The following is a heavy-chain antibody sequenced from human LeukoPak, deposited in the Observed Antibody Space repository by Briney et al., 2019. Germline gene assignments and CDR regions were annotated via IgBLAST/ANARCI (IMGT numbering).Heavy chain of an antibody. D-gene: IGHD1-26*01. CDR2: ISWNSGSI. CDR3: AKGMASIVGATALDY. CDR1: GFTFDDYA. Sequence: GGSLRLSCAASGFTFDDYAMHWVRQAPGKGLEWVSGISWNSGSIGYADSVKGRFTISRDNAKNSLYLQMNSLRAEDTALYYCAKGMASIVGATALDYWGQGTLVTVSS. V-gene: IGHV3-9*01. J-gene: IGHJ4*02.